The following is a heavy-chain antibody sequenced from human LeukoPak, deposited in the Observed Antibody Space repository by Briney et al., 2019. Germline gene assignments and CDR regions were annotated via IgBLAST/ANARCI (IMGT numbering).Heavy chain of an antibody. CDR2: INHSGST. V-gene: IGHV4-34*01. CDR3: ARGLRYFDWLFRFDP. CDR1: GGSFSGYY. D-gene: IGHD3-9*01. J-gene: IGHJ5*02. Sequence: ETLSLTCAVYGGSFSGYYRSWIRQPPGKGLEWIGEINHSGSTNYNPSRKSRVTISGDTSKNQFSLKLSSVTAADTAVYYCARGLRYFDWLFRFDPWGQGTLVTVSS.